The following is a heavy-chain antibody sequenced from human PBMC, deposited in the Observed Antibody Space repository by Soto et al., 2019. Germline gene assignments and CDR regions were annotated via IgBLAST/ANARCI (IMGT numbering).Heavy chain of an antibody. D-gene: IGHD1-26*01. CDR3: ARHHPRAANIVEAARGWFDP. Sequence: QLQLQDSGPGLVEPSETLSLTCTVSGGPISSTTYYWDWIRQPPGKGLEWIGNIYHSGSTYYNPSLKSRVTIAVDTSRNQFSLKLSSVTAADTAVYYCARHHPRAANIVEAARGWFDPWGQGTLVTVSS. CDR1: GGPISSTTYY. J-gene: IGHJ5*02. V-gene: IGHV4-39*01. CDR2: IYHSGST.